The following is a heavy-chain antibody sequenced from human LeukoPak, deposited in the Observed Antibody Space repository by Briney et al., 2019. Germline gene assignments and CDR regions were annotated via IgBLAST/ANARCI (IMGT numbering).Heavy chain of an antibody. CDR1: GYTFAGYY. V-gene: IGHV1-8*02. CDR3: ARVQASTRQQRPLRQWLVRYNWFDP. J-gene: IGHJ5*02. Sequence: ASVKVSCKASGYTFAGYYMHWVRQAPGQGLEWMGWINPNRGNTGYAQKFQGRVTMTRNTSISTAYMELSSLRSEDTAVYYCARVQASTRQQRPLRQWLVRYNWFDPWGQGTLVTVSS. D-gene: IGHD6-19*01. CDR2: INPNRGNT.